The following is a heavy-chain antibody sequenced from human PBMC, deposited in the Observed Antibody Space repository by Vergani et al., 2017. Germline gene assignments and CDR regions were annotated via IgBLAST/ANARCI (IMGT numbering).Heavy chain of an antibody. D-gene: IGHD6-19*01. Sequence: QVQLVESGGGVVQPGRSLRLSCAASGFTLSSYAMHWVRPAPGKGLEWVAVISYDGSNTYYADSVKGQFTISRDNSKNTLYLQMNSLRAEDTAVYYCARDRPGPWLVRGAFDIWGQGTMVTVSS. J-gene: IGHJ3*02. V-gene: IGHV3-30-3*01. CDR1: GFTLSSYA. CDR2: ISYDGSNT. CDR3: ARDRPGPWLVRGAFDI.